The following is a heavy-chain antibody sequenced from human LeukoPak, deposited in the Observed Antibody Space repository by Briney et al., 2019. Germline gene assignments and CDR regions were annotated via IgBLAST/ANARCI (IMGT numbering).Heavy chain of an antibody. Sequence: PSETLSLTCTVSGGSISSSSYYWGWIRQPPGKGLEWIGSIYYSGSTYYNPSLKSRVTISVDTSKNQFSLKLSSVTAADTAVYYCASPLGELSLFSLGYWGQGTLVTVSS. CDR3: ASPLGELSLFSLGY. J-gene: IGHJ4*02. CDR1: GGSISSSSYY. CDR2: IYYSGST. V-gene: IGHV4-39*01. D-gene: IGHD3-16*02.